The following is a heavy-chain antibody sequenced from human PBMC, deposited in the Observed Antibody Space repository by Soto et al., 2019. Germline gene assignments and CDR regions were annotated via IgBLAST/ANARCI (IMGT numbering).Heavy chain of an antibody. V-gene: IGHV4-39*01. CDR3: ARQAGYCTNGVCYPDY. Sequence: SETLSLTCTVSGGSISSSSYYWGWIRQPPGKGLEWIGSIYYSGSTYYNPSLKSRVTISVDTSKNQFSLKLSSVTAADTAVYYCARQAGYCTNGVCYPDYWGQGTLVTVSS. D-gene: IGHD2-8*01. CDR1: GGSISSSSYY. J-gene: IGHJ4*02. CDR2: IYYSGST.